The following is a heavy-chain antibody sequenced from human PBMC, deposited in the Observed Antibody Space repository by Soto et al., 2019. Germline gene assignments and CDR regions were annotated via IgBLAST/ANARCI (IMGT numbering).Heavy chain of an antibody. J-gene: IGHJ6*02. CDR2: IHYSGNT. D-gene: IGHD6-6*01. Sequence: PSETLSLTCTVSGVSISVNSYYWGWIRQPPGKGLEWVGSIHYSGNTYYSPSLESRVTISVDTSKSQFSLKLNSLTAADTAVYYCARQAGCSTSSCYYGLDVWNQGTTVTVSS. V-gene: IGHV4-39*01. CDR3: ARQAGCSTSSCYYGLDV. CDR1: GVSISVNSYY.